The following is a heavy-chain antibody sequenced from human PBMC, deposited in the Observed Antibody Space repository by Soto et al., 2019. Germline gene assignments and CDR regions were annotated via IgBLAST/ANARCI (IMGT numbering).Heavy chain of an antibody. Sequence: GGSLRLSCAASGFTFSSYSMNWVRQAPGKGLEWVSSISSSSSYIYYADSVKGRFTIPRDNAKNSLYLQMNSLRAEDTAVYYCARDGYCTNGVCYFDSWGQGTLVTVSS. CDR2: ISSSSSYI. CDR3: ARDGYCTNGVCYFDS. J-gene: IGHJ4*02. V-gene: IGHV3-21*01. CDR1: GFTFSSYS. D-gene: IGHD2-8*01.